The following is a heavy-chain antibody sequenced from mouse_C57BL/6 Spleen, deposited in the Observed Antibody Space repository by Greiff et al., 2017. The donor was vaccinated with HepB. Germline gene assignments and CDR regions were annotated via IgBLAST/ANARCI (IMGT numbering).Heavy chain of an antibody. Sequence: VQLQQSGAELMKPGASVKLSCKATGYTFTGYWIEWVKQRPGHGLEWIGEILPGSGSTNYNEKFKGKATFTADTSSNTAYMQLSSQTTEDSALYYCARRFYGSGGGYFDVWGTGTTVPVSS. J-gene: IGHJ1*03. CDR2: ILPGSGST. CDR1: GYTFTGYW. D-gene: IGHD1-1*01. CDR3: ARRFYGSGGGYFDV. V-gene: IGHV1-9*01.